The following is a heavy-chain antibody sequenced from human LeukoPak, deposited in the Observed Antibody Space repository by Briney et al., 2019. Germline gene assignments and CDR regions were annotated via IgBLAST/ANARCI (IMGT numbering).Heavy chain of an antibody. J-gene: IGHJ4*02. CDR3: ASPNSGSYSVFDY. CDR1: GFTFSSYA. CDR2: ISYDGSNK. V-gene: IGHV3-30*01. Sequence: GRSLRLSCAASGFTFSSYAMHWVRLAPGKGLEWVAVISYDGSNKYYADSVKGRFTISRDNSKNTLYLQMNSLRAEDTAVYYCASPNSGSYSVFDYWGQGTLVTVSS. D-gene: IGHD1-26*01.